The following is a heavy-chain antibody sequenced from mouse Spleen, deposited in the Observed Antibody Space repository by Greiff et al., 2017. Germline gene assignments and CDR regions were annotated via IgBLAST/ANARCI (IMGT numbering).Heavy chain of an antibody. CDR3: AAYYRYDEAMDY. CDR2: ISYDGSN. V-gene: IGHV3-6*01. CDR1: GYSITSGYY. J-gene: IGHJ4*01. D-gene: IGHD2-14*01. Sequence: EVKLMESGPGLVKPSQSLSLTCSVTGYSITSGYYWNWIRQFPGNKLEWMGYISYDGSNNYNPSLKNRISITRDTSKNQFFLKLNSVTTEDTATYYCAAYYRYDEAMDYWGQGTSVTVSS.